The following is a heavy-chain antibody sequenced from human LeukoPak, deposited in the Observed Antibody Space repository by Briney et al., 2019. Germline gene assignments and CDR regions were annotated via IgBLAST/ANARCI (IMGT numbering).Heavy chain of an antibody. Sequence: GGSLRLSCAASGFTFSSYEMNWVRQAPGKGLEWVSYISDSGSTKYYADSVKGRFTISRDNAKNSLYLQMNSLRAEDTALYYCARGIGRFDYWGQGTLVTVSS. J-gene: IGHJ4*02. D-gene: IGHD2-15*01. CDR1: GFTFSSYE. V-gene: IGHV3-48*03. CDR3: ARGIGRFDY. CDR2: ISDSGSTK.